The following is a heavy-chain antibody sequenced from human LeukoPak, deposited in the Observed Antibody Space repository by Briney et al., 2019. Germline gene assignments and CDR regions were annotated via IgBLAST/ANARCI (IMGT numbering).Heavy chain of an antibody. CDR2: IRYDGSNK. CDR3: AKDQRPFHYDFWPYDY. J-gene: IGHJ4*02. D-gene: IGHD3-3*01. CDR1: GFTFSSYG. Sequence: GGSLRLSCAASGFTFSSYGMHWVRQAPGKGLEWVAFIRYDGSNKYYADSVKGRFTISRDNSKNTLYLQMNSLRAEDTAVYYCAKDQRPFHYDFWPYDYWGQGTLVTVSS. V-gene: IGHV3-30*02.